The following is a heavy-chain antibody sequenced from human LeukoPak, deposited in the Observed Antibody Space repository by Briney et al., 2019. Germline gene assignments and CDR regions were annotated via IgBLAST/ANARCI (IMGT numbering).Heavy chain of an antibody. V-gene: IGHV3-74*01. CDR1: GFSFSSYW. D-gene: IGHD6-13*01. CDR2: INTDGSTT. J-gene: IGHJ4*02. Sequence: GGSLRLSCAASGFSFSSYWMHWVRQARGKGLVWVSRINTDGSTTTYADSVKGRFTISRDTAKNTLYLHMNSLRAEDTAVYYCARVAGGTTFDYWGQGALVTVSS. CDR3: ARVAGGTTFDY.